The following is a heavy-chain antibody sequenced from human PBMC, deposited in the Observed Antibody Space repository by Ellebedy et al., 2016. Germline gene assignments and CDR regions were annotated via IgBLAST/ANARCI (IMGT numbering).Heavy chain of an antibody. CDR3: ARGRSLTSRIPAAGTKGDY. CDR1: GFTFSSYS. Sequence: GGSLRLXXAASGFTFSSYSMKWVRQAPGKGLEWVSSISSSSGHMYYADSVKSRFTISRDNAKNSLYLQMNSLRAEDTAVYYCARGRSLTSRIPAAGTKGDYWGQGTLVTVSS. CDR2: ISSSSGHM. D-gene: IGHD6-13*01. J-gene: IGHJ4*02. V-gene: IGHV3-21*01.